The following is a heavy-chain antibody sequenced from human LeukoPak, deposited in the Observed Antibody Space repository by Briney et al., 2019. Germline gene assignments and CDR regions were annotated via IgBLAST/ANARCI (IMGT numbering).Heavy chain of an antibody. V-gene: IGHV4-39*07. CDR2: IYYSGST. J-gene: IGHJ5*02. Sequence: SETLSLTCTVSGGSISSSSYYWGWIRQPPGKGLEWIGSIYYSGSTYYNPSLKSRVTISVDTSKNQFSLKLRSVTAADTAVYYCARKEGGQLVNTRRWFDPWGQGTLVTVSS. D-gene: IGHD6-13*01. CDR1: GGSISSSSYY. CDR3: ARKEGGQLVNTRRWFDP.